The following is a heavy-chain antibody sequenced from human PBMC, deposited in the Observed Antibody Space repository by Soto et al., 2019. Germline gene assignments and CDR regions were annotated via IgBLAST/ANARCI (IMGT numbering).Heavy chain of an antibody. J-gene: IGHJ6*02. CDR3: ASHYDSSGLRGKYGMDV. Sequence: QVQLVQSGAEVKKPGASVKVSCKASGYTFTNYGISWVRQAPGQGLEWMGWISAYNGNTNYAQKLQGRVTVTTDTSTSTAYMELRSLRSDDTAMYYCASHYDSSGLRGKYGMDVWGQGTTVTVSS. D-gene: IGHD3-22*01. V-gene: IGHV1-18*01. CDR1: GYTFTNYG. CDR2: ISAYNGNT.